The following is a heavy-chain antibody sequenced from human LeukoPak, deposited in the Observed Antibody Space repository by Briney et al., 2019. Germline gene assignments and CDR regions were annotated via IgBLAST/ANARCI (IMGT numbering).Heavy chain of an antibody. CDR3: AKLGTRRELRSYFDY. J-gene: IGHJ4*02. V-gene: IGHV3-23*01. D-gene: IGHD1-1*01. Sequence: GGSLRLSCAASGFTFSSYAMSWVRQAPGKGLEWVSGISGSGDNTYYADSVKGRFTISRDNSKNTLFLQMNSLRAEDTAIYYCAKLGTRRELRSYFDYWGQGIPVTISS. CDR2: ISGSGDNT. CDR1: GFTFSSYA.